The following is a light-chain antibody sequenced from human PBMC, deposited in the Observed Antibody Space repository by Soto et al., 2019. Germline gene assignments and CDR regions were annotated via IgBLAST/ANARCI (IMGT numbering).Light chain of an antibody. CDR2: LGS. CDR3: MQALQTPT. Sequence: DLVMTQSPLSLPVTPGEPASISCRSSQSLLHSNGYNYLDWYLQKPGQSPQLLIYLGSNRASGVPDRFSGSGSGTDFTLKISRVEAEDVGVYYCMQALQTPTSGGGTKVEIK. CDR1: QSLLHSNGYNY. V-gene: IGKV2-28*01. J-gene: IGKJ4*01.